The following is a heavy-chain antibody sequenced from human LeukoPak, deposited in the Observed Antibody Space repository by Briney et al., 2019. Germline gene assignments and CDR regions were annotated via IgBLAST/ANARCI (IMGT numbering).Heavy chain of an antibody. CDR1: GGSISSSSYY. Sequence: SETLSLTCTVSGGSISSSSYYWGWLRQPPGKGLEWIGSIYYSGSTYYNPSLKSRVTISVDTSKNQFSLKLSSVTAADTAVYYCARFLGYCSGGSCYVFDYWGQGTLVTVSS. CDR3: ARFLGYCSGGSCYVFDY. V-gene: IGHV4-39*01. CDR2: IYYSGST. D-gene: IGHD2-15*01. J-gene: IGHJ4*02.